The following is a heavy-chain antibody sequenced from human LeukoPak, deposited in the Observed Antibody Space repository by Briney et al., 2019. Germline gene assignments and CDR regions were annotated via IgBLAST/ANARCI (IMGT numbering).Heavy chain of an antibody. D-gene: IGHD6-13*01. CDR1: GYTFTSYY. V-gene: IGHV1-2*02. Sequence: ASVKVSCKASGYTFTSYYMHWVRQAAGQGREWRGWINPNSGGTNYAQKFQGRVTMTRDTSISTAYMELSRLRSDDTAVYYCAGTSEQVAAAVQAFDYWGQGTLVTVSS. CDR3: AGTSEQVAAAVQAFDY. CDR2: INPNSGGT. J-gene: IGHJ4*02.